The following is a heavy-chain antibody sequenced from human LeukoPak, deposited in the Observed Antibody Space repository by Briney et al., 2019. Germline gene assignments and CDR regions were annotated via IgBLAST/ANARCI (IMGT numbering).Heavy chain of an antibody. Sequence: ASVKVSCKASGYTFTSYYMHWVRQAPGQGLEWMGIINPSGGSTSYAQKFQGRVTMTRDTSTSTVYMELSSLRSEDTAVYYCARDTGYPSKYYYYYYGMDVWGQGTTVTVSS. CDR1: GYTFTSYY. V-gene: IGHV1-46*01. CDR2: INPSGGST. D-gene: IGHD3-16*02. J-gene: IGHJ6*02. CDR3: ARDTGYPSKYYYYYYGMDV.